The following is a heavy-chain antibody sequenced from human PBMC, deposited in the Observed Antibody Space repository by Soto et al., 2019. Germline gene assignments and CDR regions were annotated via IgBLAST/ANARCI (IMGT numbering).Heavy chain of an antibody. CDR1: GYTFTSYG. Sequence: GASVKVSCKASGYTFTSYGITWVRQAPGQGLEWMAWINPYNGNTKYAEKFLGRVTVTTDTSTATAYMEVRSLTSDDTAVFHCARVGVGLAAPRVWPYWGQGTPVTVSS. V-gene: IGHV1-18*01. CDR2: INPYNGNT. J-gene: IGHJ4*02. D-gene: IGHD6-13*01. CDR3: ARVGVGLAAPRVWPY.